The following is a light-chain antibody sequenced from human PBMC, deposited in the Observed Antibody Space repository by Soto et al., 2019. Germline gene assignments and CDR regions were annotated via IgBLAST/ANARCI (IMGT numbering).Light chain of an antibody. CDR1: QSVSSSY. J-gene: IGKJ1*01. V-gene: IGKV3-20*01. CDR3: QQYGGGPWT. CDR2: GAS. Sequence: EIVLTQSPATLSLSPGERATLSCRASQSVSSSYLTWYQQKPGQAPRLLIYGASSRATGIPDRFSGSGSGTDFTLTIRRLEPEDFAVFYCQQYGGGPWTFGQGTKVDIK.